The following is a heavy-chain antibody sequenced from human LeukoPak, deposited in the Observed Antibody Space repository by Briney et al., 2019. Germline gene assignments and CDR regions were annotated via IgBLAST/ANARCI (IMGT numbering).Heavy chain of an antibody. Sequence: GGSLRLSCAASGFIVSGDFMSWVRQAPGKGLEWVSVIYSDGSTYYADSVQGRFISRDNSRNTLHLQMTGLRAEDTAVYYCARERGRGRDSPWFDYWGQGSLVTVSS. V-gene: IGHV3-53*01. CDR2: IYSDGST. CDR1: GFIVSGDF. CDR3: ARERGRGRDSPWFDY. J-gene: IGHJ5*01. D-gene: IGHD3-16*01.